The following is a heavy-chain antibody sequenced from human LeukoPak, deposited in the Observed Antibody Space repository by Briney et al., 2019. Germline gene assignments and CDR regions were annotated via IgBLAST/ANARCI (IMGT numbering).Heavy chain of an antibody. CDR2: TSGSGGST. V-gene: IGHV3-23*01. Sequence: GGSLRLSCAASGFTFSSYAMSWVRQAPGKGLEWVSATSGSGGSTYYADSVKGRFTISRDNSKNTLYLQMNSLRAEDTAVYYCAKEDPFGYDILTGQFDPWGQGTLVTVSS. J-gene: IGHJ5*02. D-gene: IGHD3-9*01. CDR3: AKEDPFGYDILTGQFDP. CDR1: GFTFSSYA.